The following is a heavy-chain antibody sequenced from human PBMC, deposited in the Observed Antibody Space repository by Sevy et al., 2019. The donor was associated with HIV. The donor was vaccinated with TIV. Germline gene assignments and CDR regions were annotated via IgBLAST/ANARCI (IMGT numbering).Heavy chain of an antibody. CDR3: AKALVETEDKNEFDP. D-gene: IGHD2-8*02. CDR1: GFTLSSYA. J-gene: IGHJ5*02. Sequence: GGSLRLSCAASGFTLSSYAMSWVRQAPGKGLEWVSSISISGADKYYADSVKGRFTISRDNSQNRLYLPMNSLRAEDTALYYCAKALVETEDKNEFDPWGQGTLVTVSS. CDR2: ISISGADK. V-gene: IGHV3-23*01.